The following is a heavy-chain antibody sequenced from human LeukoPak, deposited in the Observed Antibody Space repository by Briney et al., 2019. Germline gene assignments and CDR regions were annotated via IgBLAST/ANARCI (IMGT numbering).Heavy chain of an antibody. CDR1: GGSISSGGYY. V-gene: IGHV4-31*03. CDR3: ARYCSSTSCRWFDP. Sequence: SETLSLTCTASGGSISSGGYYWSWIRQHPGKGLEWIGYIYYSGSTYYNPSLKSRVTISVDTSKNQFSLKLSSVTAADTAVYYCARYCSSTSCRWFDPWGQGTLVTVSS. CDR2: IYYSGST. D-gene: IGHD2-2*01. J-gene: IGHJ5*02.